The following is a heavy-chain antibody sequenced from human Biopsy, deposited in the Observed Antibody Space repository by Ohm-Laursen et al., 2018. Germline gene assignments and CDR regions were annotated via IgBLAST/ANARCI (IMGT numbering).Heavy chain of an antibody. V-gene: IGHV4-59*11. CDR2: ISYTGYT. CDR1: GGSFTGHY. CDR3: ARGSNDFGGLYFPR. D-gene: IGHD4-23*01. J-gene: IGHJ4*02. Sequence: GTLSLTCTVSGGSFTGHYWSWIRQPPGEGLEWIGHISYTGYTSYNASLKSRATISVDTSRNHFSLRLSSLTAADTAVYYCARGSNDFGGLYFPRWGQGTLLTVSS.